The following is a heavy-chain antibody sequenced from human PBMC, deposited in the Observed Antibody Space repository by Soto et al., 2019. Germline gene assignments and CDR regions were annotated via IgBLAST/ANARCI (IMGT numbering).Heavy chain of an antibody. CDR1: GFTFDDYA. CDR2: ISWNSGSI. J-gene: IGHJ2*01. V-gene: IGHV3-9*01. Sequence: EVQLVESGGGLVQPGRSLRLSCAASGFTFDDYAMHWVRQAPGKGLEWVSGISWNSGSIGYADSVKGRFTISRDNAKNSLYLQMNSLRAEDTALYYCAKDSRGDWFLNWYFDLWGRGTLVTVSS. D-gene: IGHD3-9*01. CDR3: AKDSRGDWFLNWYFDL.